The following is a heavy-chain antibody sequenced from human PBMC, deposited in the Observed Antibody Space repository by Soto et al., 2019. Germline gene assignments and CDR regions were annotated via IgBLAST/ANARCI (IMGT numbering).Heavy chain of an antibody. V-gene: IGHV4-59*08. Sequence: SETLSLTCTVSGGYMISYYWSWIRQPPGRGLEWIGFIYYAGSTKYNPSLNSRVTISVDTSKNQFSLTVTSVTAADTAVYYCARVSVEQWLVLDAFDIWGQGTMVTVSS. CDR3: ARVSVEQWLVLDAFDI. CDR2: IYYAGST. D-gene: IGHD6-19*01. CDR1: GGYMISYY. J-gene: IGHJ3*02.